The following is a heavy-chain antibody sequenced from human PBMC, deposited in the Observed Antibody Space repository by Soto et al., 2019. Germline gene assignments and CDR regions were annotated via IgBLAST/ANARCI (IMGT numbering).Heavy chain of an antibody. CDR2: VNHNGRN. CDR3: ARGGSSDWQVAFDF. D-gene: IGHD6-19*01. CDR1: GGSFSGYF. V-gene: IGHV4-34*01. J-gene: IGHJ3*01. Sequence: SETLSLTCAVYGGSFSGYFWNWIRQTPGKGLEWIGKVNHNGRNNYNPSLKSRVTISLDMSKNQISLKLTSVTAADTAVYYCARGGSSDWQVAFDFWGQGAMVTVSS.